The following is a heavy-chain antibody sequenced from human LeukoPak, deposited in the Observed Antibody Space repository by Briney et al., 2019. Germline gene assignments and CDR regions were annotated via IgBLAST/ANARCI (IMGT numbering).Heavy chain of an antibody. J-gene: IGHJ6*02. CDR1: GGSFSGYY. CDR3: ARDGPIYCSGGSCYSNYYYGMDV. D-gene: IGHD2-15*01. V-gene: IGHV4-34*01. CDR2: INHSGST. Sequence: SETLSLTCAVYGGSFSGYYWSWIRQPPGKGLEWIGEINHSGSTNYNPSLKSRVTISVDTSKNQFSLKLSSVTAADTAVYYCARDGPIYCSGGSCYSNYYYGMDVWGQGTTVTVSS.